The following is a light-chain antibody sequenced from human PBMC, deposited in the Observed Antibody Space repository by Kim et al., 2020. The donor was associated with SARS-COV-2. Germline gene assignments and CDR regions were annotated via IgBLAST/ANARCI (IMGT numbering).Light chain of an antibody. CDR3: SSYADMNKIF. Sequence: ASGSLGQSVTISCSGTSSDFVSWYQHHPGKAPKLLIYHVSKWPSGVPSRFSGSKSGNTASLTVSGLQPEDEADYYCSSYADMNKIFFGGGTQLTVL. J-gene: IGLJ2*01. CDR1: SSDFV. V-gene: IGLV2-8*01. CDR2: HVS.